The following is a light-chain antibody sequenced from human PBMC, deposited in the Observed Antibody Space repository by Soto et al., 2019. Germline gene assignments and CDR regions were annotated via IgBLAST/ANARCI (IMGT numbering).Light chain of an antibody. Sequence: QLVLTQPPSVSGAPGQRVTISCTGSSSNIGAGYDVHWYQQLPGTAPKLLIYANTNRPSGVPDRFSGSKSGTSASLAITGLQAEDEADYYCQSYDSSLSALYVFGTGTKLTVL. CDR3: QSYDSSLSALYV. V-gene: IGLV1-40*01. J-gene: IGLJ1*01. CDR2: ANT. CDR1: SSNIGAGYD.